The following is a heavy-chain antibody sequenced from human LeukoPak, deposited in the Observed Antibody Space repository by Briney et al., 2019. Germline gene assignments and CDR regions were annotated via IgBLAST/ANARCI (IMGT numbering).Heavy chain of an antibody. Sequence: SETLSLICTVSGGSISSSSYYWGWIRQPPGKGLEWIGSIYYSGSTYYNPSLKSRVTISIDTSKNQFSLKLSSVTAADTAVYYCARHGRNNQPTAFDIWGQGTMVTVSS. D-gene: IGHD1-14*01. J-gene: IGHJ3*02. CDR2: IYYSGST. CDR1: GGSISSSSYY. CDR3: ARHGRNNQPTAFDI. V-gene: IGHV4-39*01.